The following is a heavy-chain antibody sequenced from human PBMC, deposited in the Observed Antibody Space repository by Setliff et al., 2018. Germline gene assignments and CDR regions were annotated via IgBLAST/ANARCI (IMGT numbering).Heavy chain of an antibody. Sequence: ASVKVSCKASGYAFSSYDINWVRQATGQGPEWMGWMNPNSGNTGYAQKFQGRVSMTRNTSISTAYMELSNLRSEDTAVYFCARRYSGTSRGAFDPWGPGTLVTVSS. V-gene: IGHV1-8*01. CDR3: ARRYSGTSRGAFDP. CDR2: MNPNSGNT. J-gene: IGHJ5*02. D-gene: IGHD1-26*01. CDR1: GYAFSSYD.